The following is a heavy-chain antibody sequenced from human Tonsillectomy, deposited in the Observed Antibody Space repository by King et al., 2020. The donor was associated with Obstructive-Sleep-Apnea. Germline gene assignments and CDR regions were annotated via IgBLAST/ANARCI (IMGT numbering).Heavy chain of an antibody. D-gene: IGHD6-19*01. CDR3: ASDQGYSSGWDYYGMDV. V-gene: IGHV4-39*07. CDR2: IYYSGST. CDR1: GGSISSSSYY. Sequence: QLQESGPGLVKPSETLSLTCTVSGGSISSSSYYWGWIRQPPGKGLEWIGSIYYSGSTYYNPSLKSRVTISVDTSKNQFSLKLSSVTAAETAVYYCASDQGYSSGWDYYGMDVWGQGTTVTVSS. J-gene: IGHJ6*02.